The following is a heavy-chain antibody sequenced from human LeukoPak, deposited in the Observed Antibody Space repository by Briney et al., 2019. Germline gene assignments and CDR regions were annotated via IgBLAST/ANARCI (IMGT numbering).Heavy chain of an antibody. Sequence: GGSLRLSCAAPGFTFSSYAMSWVRQAPGKGLEWVSAISGSGGSTYYADSVKGRFTISRDNSKNTLYLQMNSLRAEDTAVYYCAKVVGATTAGLFDYWGQGTLVTVSS. J-gene: IGHJ4*02. CDR2: ISGSGGST. CDR1: GFTFSSYA. V-gene: IGHV3-23*01. D-gene: IGHD1-26*01. CDR3: AKVVGATTAGLFDY.